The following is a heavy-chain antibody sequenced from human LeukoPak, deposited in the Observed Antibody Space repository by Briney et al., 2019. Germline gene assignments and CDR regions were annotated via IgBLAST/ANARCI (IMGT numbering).Heavy chain of an antibody. CDR3: AKDTVAMIRGLMAL. V-gene: IGHV3-30*07. J-gene: IGHJ4*02. CDR2: ISYDGSKK. CDR1: GFIFSNYA. Sequence: GGSLRLSCAASGFIFSNYAMHWVRQAPGKGLEWVAVISYDGSKKYYADSVKGRFTISRDNSKNTLSLQMNSLRAEDTAVYYCAKDTVAMIRGLMALWGQGTLVTVSS. D-gene: IGHD3-10*01.